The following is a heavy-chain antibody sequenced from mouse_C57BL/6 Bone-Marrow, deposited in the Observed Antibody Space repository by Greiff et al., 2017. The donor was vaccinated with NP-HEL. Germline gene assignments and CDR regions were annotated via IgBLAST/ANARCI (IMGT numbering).Heavy chain of an antibody. V-gene: IGHV1-69*01. CDR1: GYTFTSYW. J-gene: IGHJ4*01. CDR3: ARLYDGYNYAMDY. Sequence: QVQLQQPGAELVMPGASVKLSCKASGYTFTSYWMHWVKQRPGQGLEWIGEIDPSDSYTNYNQKFKGKSTLTVEKSSSPAYMQLSSLTSQDSAVYYCARLYDGYNYAMDYWGQGTSVTVSS. CDR2: IDPSDSYT. D-gene: IGHD2-3*01.